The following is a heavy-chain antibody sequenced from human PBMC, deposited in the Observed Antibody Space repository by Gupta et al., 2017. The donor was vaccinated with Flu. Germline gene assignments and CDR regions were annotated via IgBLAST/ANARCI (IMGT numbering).Heavy chain of an antibody. V-gene: IGHV1-18*01. D-gene: IGHD6-25*01. CDR1: GYPFINYA. CDR3: ARRTAATDPRNGMDV. Sequence: QVQLVQSGGEVKMPGASVRVSCKSSGYPFINYAISWVRQAPGQGLEWVGWITVYKGTTDYAQNLQGRVTMTTDTSTSTAYMELRSLTSDDTAVYYCARRTAATDPRNGMDVWGQGTTVTVSS. J-gene: IGHJ6*02. CDR2: ITVYKGTT.